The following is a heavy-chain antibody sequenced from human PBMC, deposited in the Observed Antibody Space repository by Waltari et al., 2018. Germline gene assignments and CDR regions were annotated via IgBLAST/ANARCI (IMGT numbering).Heavy chain of an antibody. V-gene: IGHV1-2*06. Sequence: QVQLVQSGAEVKKPGASVKVSCKASGYTFTGYYMHWVRQAPGQGLEWMGRINPNSGGTNYAQKFQGRVTMTRDTSISTAYMELSRLRSDDTAVYYCASETYDFWSGYQTAFDYWGQGTLVTVSS. CDR3: ASETYDFWSGYQTAFDY. CDR1: GYTFTGYY. J-gene: IGHJ4*02. CDR2: INPNSGGT. D-gene: IGHD3-3*01.